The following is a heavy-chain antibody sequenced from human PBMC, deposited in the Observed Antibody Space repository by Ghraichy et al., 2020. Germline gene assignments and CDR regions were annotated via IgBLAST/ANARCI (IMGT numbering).Heavy chain of an antibody. CDR3: ARDIGSTSCSDY. V-gene: IGHV3-11*01. J-gene: IGHJ4*02. Sequence: GALRLSCAASGFTFSDYYMSWIRQAPGKGLEWVSYISSSGSTIYYADSVKGRFTISRDNAKNSLYLQMNSLRAEDTAVYYCARDIGSTSCSDYWGQGTLVTVSS. D-gene: IGHD2-2*01. CDR2: ISSSGSTI. CDR1: GFTFSDYY.